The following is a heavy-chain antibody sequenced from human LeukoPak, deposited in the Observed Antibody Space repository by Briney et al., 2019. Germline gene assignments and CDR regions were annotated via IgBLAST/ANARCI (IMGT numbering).Heavy chain of an antibody. CDR2: IKGKIDGGTT. V-gene: IGHV3-15*01. D-gene: IGHD1-26*01. CDR3: TTNSGGYGVDV. CDR1: GFTFSNTW. J-gene: IGHJ6*04. Sequence: GGSLRLSCAASGFTFSNTWISCVREAPGKGLEWVGRIKGKIDGGTTDYAAPVNGRFSISRDDSQNTLYVDMSSLTSEDTAIYYCTTNSGGYGVDVWGKGTTVTVSS.